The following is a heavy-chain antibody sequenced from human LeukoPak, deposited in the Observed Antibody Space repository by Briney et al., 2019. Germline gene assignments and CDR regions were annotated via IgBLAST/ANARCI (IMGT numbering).Heavy chain of an antibody. CDR1: GFTFRSYS. J-gene: IGHJ4*02. V-gene: IGHV3-48*01. Sequence: PGGSLRLSCAASGFTFRSYSMSWVRQAPGKGLEWVSYISSTSSSIYYADSVKGRFTISRDNAKNSLNLQMNSLRAEDTAVYYCARDDLTDGYNGSYWGQGTLVTVSS. CDR2: ISSTSSSI. D-gene: IGHD5-24*01. CDR3: ARDDLTDGYNGSY.